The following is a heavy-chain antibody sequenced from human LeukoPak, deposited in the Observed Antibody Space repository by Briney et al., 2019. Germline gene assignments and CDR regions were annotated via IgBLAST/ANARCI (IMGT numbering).Heavy chain of an antibody. CDR1: GFTFSDYY. D-gene: IGHD3-22*01. Sequence: GGSLRLSCAASGFTFSDYYMSWIRQAPGKGLEGVSYISSSGSTIYYADSVKGRFTISRDNDKNSLYLQMNSLRAEDAAVYYCASFPAYYYDSSGYNDYWGQGTLVTVSS. J-gene: IGHJ4*02. V-gene: IGHV3-11*01. CDR3: ASFPAYYYDSSGYNDY. CDR2: ISSSGSTI.